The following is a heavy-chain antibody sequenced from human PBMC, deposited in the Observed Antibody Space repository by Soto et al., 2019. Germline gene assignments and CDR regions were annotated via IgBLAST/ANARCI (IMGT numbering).Heavy chain of an antibody. CDR2: ISGSGGST. D-gene: IGHD3-10*01. J-gene: IGHJ3*02. Sequence: EVQLLESGGGLVQPGGSLRLSCAASGFTFSSYAMSWVRQAPGKGLEWVSAISGSGGSTYYADSVKGRFTISRDNSKNTLYLQMNSLRAEDTAVYYCAKDPSVWFGELLSRDDAFDIWGQGTMVTVSS. CDR3: AKDPSVWFGELLSRDDAFDI. CDR1: GFTFSSYA. V-gene: IGHV3-23*01.